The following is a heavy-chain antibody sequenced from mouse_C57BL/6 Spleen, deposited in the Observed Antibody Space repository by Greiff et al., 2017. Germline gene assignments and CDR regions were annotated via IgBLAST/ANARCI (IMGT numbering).Heavy chain of an antibody. V-gene: IGHV1-7*01. Sequence: QVQLKESGAELAKPGASVKLSCKASGYTFTSYWMHWVKQRPGQGLEWIGYINPSSGYTKYNQKFKDKATLNADKSSSPAYMQLSSLKYEDSAVYYCARSLDSSGDYWGQGTTLTVSS. D-gene: IGHD3-2*02. CDR2: INPSSGYT. CDR3: ARSLDSSGDY. J-gene: IGHJ2*01. CDR1: GYTFTSYW.